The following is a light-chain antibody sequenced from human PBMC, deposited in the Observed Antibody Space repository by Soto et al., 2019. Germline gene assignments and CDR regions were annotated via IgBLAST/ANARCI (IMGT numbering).Light chain of an antibody. CDR1: SSNIGAGYE. CDR2: ENN. Sequence: QSVLTQPPSVSEAPGQRVTISCTGSSSNIGAGYEAHWYQQVPGTAPKLLIYENNNRTSGVPDRFSGSKSGTSSSLAITGLQAEDEAEYCCQSYDSRLSGDVFGTGTKLTVL. CDR3: QSYDSRLSGDV. J-gene: IGLJ1*01. V-gene: IGLV1-40*01.